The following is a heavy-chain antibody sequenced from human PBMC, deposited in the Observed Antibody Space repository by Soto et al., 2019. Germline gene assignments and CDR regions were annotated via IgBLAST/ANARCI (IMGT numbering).Heavy chain of an antibody. V-gene: IGHV4-34*01. J-gene: IGHJ4*02. Sequence: TLSLTCAVYGGSFSGYYWSWIRQPPGKGLEWIGEINHSGSTNYNPSLKSRVTISVDTSKNQFSLKLSSVTAADTAVYYCARERYSGYEGYWGQGTLVTVSS. CDR1: GGSFSGYY. D-gene: IGHD5-12*01. CDR2: INHSGST. CDR3: ARERYSGYEGY.